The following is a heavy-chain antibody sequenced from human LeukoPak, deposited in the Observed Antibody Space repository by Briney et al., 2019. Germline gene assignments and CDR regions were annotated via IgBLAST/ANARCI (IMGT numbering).Heavy chain of an antibody. D-gene: IGHD6-19*01. CDR2: IRFDGSTK. Sequence: PGGSLRLSCAASGFTFSRYGMHWVRQAPGKGLEWVAFIRFDGSTKHHVDSVKGRFTISRDNSKSTLYLQMNSLRVEDTAVYYCARSIAVSGGRDYWGQGTLVTVSS. CDR1: GFTFSRYG. CDR3: ARSIAVSGGRDY. V-gene: IGHV3-30*02. J-gene: IGHJ4*02.